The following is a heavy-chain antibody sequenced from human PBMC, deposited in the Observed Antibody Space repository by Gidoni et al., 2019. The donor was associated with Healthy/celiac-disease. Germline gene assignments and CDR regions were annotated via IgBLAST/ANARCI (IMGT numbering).Heavy chain of an antibody. CDR3: ARLTYYYDSSGYPPDAFDI. CDR1: GGPISNRAYY. CDR2: IYYSGST. J-gene: IGHJ3*02. Sequence: QVQLQESGPGLVKPSQTLSLTCTVPGGPISNRAYYWSWIRQPPGKGLEWIGYIYYSGSTYYNPSLKSRVTISLDTSKNQFSLKLSSVTAADTAVYYCARLTYYYDSSGYPPDAFDIWGQGTMVTVSS. V-gene: IGHV4-30-4*01. D-gene: IGHD3-22*01.